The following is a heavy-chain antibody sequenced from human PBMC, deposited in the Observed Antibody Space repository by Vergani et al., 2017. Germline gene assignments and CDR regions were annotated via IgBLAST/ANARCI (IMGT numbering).Heavy chain of an antibody. CDR2: LSASDRRT. Sequence: EVQLLESGGDLVQPGGSLRLSCAASGFTFIMHAMSWVRQAPGKGLEWVSTLSASDRRTHYADSVKGRFTISRDNSMDTVYLQMNSVTSEDTGVYYCAKGGREYQVLRDSLFHYWGKGTLVTVSS. CDR1: GFTFIMHA. V-gene: IGHV3-23*01. CDR3: AKGGREYQVLRDSLFHY. J-gene: IGHJ4*02. D-gene: IGHD2-2*01.